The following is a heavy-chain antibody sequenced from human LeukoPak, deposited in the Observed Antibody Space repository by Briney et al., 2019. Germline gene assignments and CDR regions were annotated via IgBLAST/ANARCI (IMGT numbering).Heavy chain of an antibody. CDR2: ISSSGSTI. V-gene: IGHV3-48*04. Sequence: GGSLRLSCAASGFTFSSYGMHWVRQAPGKGLEWVSYISSSGSTIYYADSVKGRFTISRDNAKNSLYLQMNSLRAEDTAVYYCARDRGVSYYYDSSGYHCFDYWGQGTLVTVSS. J-gene: IGHJ4*02. CDR3: ARDRGVSYYYDSSGYHCFDY. CDR1: GFTFSSYG. D-gene: IGHD3-22*01.